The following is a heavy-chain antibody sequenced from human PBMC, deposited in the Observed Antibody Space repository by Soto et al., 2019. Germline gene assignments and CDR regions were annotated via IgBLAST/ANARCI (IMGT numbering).Heavy chain of an antibody. Sequence: GGSLRLSCAASGFTFSSYGMHWVRQAPGKGLEWVAVIWYDGSNKYYADSVKGRLTISRDNSKNTLYLQMNSLRAEDTAVYYCARDLPGMDVWGQGTTVTVSS. V-gene: IGHV3-33*01. J-gene: IGHJ6*02. CDR3: ARDLPGMDV. CDR1: GFTFSSYG. CDR2: IWYDGSNK.